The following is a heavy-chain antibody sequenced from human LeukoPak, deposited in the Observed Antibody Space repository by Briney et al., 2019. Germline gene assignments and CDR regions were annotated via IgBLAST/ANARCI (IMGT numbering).Heavy chain of an antibody. CDR3: ARVYYDILTGYSGAFDI. V-gene: IGHV4-59*01. D-gene: IGHD3-9*01. CDR1: GGSISSYY. J-gene: IGHJ3*02. CDR2: IYYSGST. Sequence: PSETLSLTCTVSGGSISSYYWSWIRQPPGKGLEWIGYIYYSGSTNYNPSLKSRVTISVDTSKNQFSLKLSSVTAADTAVYYCARVYYDILTGYSGAFDIWGQGTMVTVSS.